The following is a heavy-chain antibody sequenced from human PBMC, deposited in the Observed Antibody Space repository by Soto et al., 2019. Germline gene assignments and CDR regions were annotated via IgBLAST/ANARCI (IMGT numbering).Heavy chain of an antibody. CDR3: ARTQYCSSTSCYSGYYYYGMDV. CDR1: GYSFTSYW. D-gene: IGHD2-2*02. V-gene: IGHV5-10-1*03. CDR2: IDPSDSYT. J-gene: IGHJ6*02. Sequence: EVQLVQSGAEVKKPGESLRISCKGSGYSFTSYWISWVRQMPGKGLEWMGRIDPSDSYTNYSPSFQGHVTISADKSISTAYLQWSSLKASDTAMYCCARTQYCSSTSCYSGYYYYGMDVWGQGTTVTVSS.